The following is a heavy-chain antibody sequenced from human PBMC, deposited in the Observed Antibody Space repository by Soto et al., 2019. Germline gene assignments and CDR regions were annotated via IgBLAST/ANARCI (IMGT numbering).Heavy chain of an antibody. Sequence: EVQLLESGGGLVQPGGSLRLSCAASGFTFSKYAMSWVRQAPGKGLEWVSGIGGRGTRAYYADSVKGRFAISRDNSYNTLFLQLNSLSAEDTAVYYCAKSRYSDSSGDCYDVWGQGTMVSVSS. J-gene: IGHJ5*02. V-gene: IGHV3-23*01. D-gene: IGHD3-22*01. CDR1: GFTFSKYA. CDR2: IGGRGTRA. CDR3: AKSRYSDSSGDCYDV.